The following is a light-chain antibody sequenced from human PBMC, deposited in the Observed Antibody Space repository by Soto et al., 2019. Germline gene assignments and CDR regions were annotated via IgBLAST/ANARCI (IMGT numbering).Light chain of an antibody. J-gene: IGKJ1*01. CDR3: QQYGSSPRT. CDR1: QIVSSSY. Sequence: EIVLTQSPGTLSLSPGERATLSCRASQIVSSSYLAWYQQKPGQAPRLLIYVASSRATGIPDRFSGSGSGTDFTLTISSLEPEDFALDYCQQYGSSPRTFGQGTKVEIK. CDR2: VAS. V-gene: IGKV3-20*01.